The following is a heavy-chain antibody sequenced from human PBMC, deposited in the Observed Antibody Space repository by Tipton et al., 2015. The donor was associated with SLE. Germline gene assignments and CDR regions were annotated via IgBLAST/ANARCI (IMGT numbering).Heavy chain of an antibody. CDR3: ARQSVHGASYFYYMDV. D-gene: IGHD4/OR15-4a*01. V-gene: IGHV4-38-2*01. Sequence: TLSLTRAVSGFYVSDGFYWGWIRQPPGKGLEWIASIYHSGLTYPNPSLKSRIAVSVDTSKNQFSLRLSSVTAADTALYYCARQSVHGASYFYYMDVWGKGPTVTVSS. J-gene: IGHJ6*03. CDR2: IYHSGLT. CDR1: GFYVSDGFY.